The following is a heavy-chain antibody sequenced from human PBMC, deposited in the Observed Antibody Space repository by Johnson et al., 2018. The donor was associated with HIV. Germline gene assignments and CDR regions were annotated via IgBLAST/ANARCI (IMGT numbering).Heavy chain of an antibody. D-gene: IGHD2-15*01. CDR2: IKSKTDGGTT. CDR1: GFTFSNAW. J-gene: IGHJ3*02. Sequence: VQLVESGGGLVKPGGSLRLSCAASGFTFSNAWMSWVRQAPGKGLEWVGRIKSKTDGGTTDYAAPVKGRFTISRDNSKNTLYLQMNSLRAEDTALYYCAKSGGHCIGGMCYDAFDMWGQATMVTVSS. V-gene: IGHV3-15*01. CDR3: AKSGGHCIGGMCYDAFDM.